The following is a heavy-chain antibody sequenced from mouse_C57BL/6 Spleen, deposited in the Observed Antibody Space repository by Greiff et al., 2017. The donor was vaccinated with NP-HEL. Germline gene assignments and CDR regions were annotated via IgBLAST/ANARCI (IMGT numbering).Heavy chain of an antibody. CDR2: IHPNSGST. V-gene: IGHV1-64*01. Sequence: QVQLQQPGAELVKPGASVKLSCKASGYTFTSYWMHWVKQRPGQGLEWIGMIHPNSGSTNYNEKFKSKATLTVDKSSSTAYMQLSSLTSEDSAVYYCARANPYWYFDVWGTGTTVTVSS. CDR3: ARANPYWYFDV. J-gene: IGHJ1*03. D-gene: IGHD4-1*01. CDR1: GYTFTSYW.